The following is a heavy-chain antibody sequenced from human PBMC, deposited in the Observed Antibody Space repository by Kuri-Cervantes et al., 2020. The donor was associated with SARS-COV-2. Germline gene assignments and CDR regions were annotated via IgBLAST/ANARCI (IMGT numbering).Heavy chain of an antibody. Sequence: GSLRLSCAVYGGSFSGYYWSWIRQPPGKGLDWIGETRHGGNTNYNPSLKSRVTISLDTSNNHISLNLRSVTAADTAVYYCASMYYDFWSGYPFDYWGQGTLVTVSS. J-gene: IGHJ4*02. CDR1: GGSFSGYY. V-gene: IGHV4-34*01. D-gene: IGHD3-3*01. CDR2: TRHGGNT. CDR3: ASMYYDFWSGYPFDY.